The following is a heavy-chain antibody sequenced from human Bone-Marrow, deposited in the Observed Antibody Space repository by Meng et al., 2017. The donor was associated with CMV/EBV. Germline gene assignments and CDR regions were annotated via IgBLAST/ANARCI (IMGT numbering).Heavy chain of an antibody. J-gene: IGHJ4*02. CDR1: GGSISSYY. CDR3: ARDSSGGDCCSLDY. Sequence: SQTLSLTCTVSGGSISSYYWSWIRQPPGKGLEWIGYIYYSGSTNYNPSLKSRVTISVDTSKNQFSLKLSSVTAADTAVYYCARDSSGGDCCSLDYWGQGTLVTVSS. CDR2: IYYSGST. D-gene: IGHD2-21*01. V-gene: IGHV4-59*01.